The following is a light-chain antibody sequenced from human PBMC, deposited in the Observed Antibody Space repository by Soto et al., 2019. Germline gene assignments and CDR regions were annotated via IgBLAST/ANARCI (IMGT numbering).Light chain of an antibody. Sequence: DIPMTQSPSTLSASVGDRVTITCRASQSISNRLAWYQQKPGKAPKVVIYDASSLESGVPSRFSGSGSGTEFILTINSLQPDDFATYCCQHYGGMWAFGQGTKVEFK. J-gene: IGKJ1*01. CDR1: QSISNR. V-gene: IGKV1-5*01. CDR2: DAS. CDR3: QHYGGMWA.